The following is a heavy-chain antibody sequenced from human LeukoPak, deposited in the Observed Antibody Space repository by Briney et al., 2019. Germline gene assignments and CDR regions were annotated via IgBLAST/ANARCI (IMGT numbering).Heavy chain of an antibody. V-gene: IGHV3-30*18. CDR2: ISYVGNNK. CDR1: GFSFSNYG. J-gene: IGHJ4*01. D-gene: IGHD1-26*01. CDR3: AKDLTDGSYYAFDY. Sequence: GGSLRLSCAASGFSFSNYGMHWVRQAPGKGLAWVAVISYVGNNKYNVDSVKGRFTLSRDNSKNTLYLQMNTLRAEDMAVYYCAKDLTDGSYYAFDYSGHGTLVTAS.